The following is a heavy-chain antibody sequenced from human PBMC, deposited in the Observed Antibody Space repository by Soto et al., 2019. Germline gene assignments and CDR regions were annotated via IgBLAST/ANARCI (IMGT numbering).Heavy chain of an antibody. J-gene: IGHJ6*02. D-gene: IGHD2-2*01. CDR3: ASQGGDIVLVPAAHGHYYGMDV. CDR2: IYYSGST. CDR1: GGSISSSSYY. Sequence: QLQLQESGPGLVKPSETLSLTCTVSGGSISSSSYYWGWIRQPPGKGLEWIGSIYYSGSTYYNPSLKSRVTISVDTSKNQFSLKLSSVTAADTAVYYCASQGGDIVLVPAAHGHYYGMDVWGQGTTVTVSS. V-gene: IGHV4-39*01.